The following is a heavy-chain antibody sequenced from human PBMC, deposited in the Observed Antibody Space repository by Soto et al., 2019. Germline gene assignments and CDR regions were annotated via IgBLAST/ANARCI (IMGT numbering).Heavy chain of an antibody. V-gene: IGHV2-5*02. CDR2: LYWDDGK. CDR3: VQSRCGGDCLEIYSSHAYNGLDV. D-gene: IGHD2-21*02. Sequence: KESGPTLVKPTQTLTLTCTVSGLSLRTTGVGVGWVRQPPGKALEWLALLYWDDGKRYSPSLRSRLTIAKDISEKQVVLTMTNMDTVDTATYYCVQSRCGGDCLEIYSSHAYNGLDVWGQGTTVTVSS. J-gene: IGHJ6*02. CDR1: GLSLRTTGVG.